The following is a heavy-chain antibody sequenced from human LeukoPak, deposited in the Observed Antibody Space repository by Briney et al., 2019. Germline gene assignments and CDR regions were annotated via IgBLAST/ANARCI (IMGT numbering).Heavy chain of an antibody. CDR1: GGSISSYY. V-gene: IGHV4-59*08. CDR2: NYYSGST. J-gene: IGHJ5*02. D-gene: IGHD3-22*01. CDR3: ASIYYYDSAPFDP. Sequence: SETLSLTCTVTGGSISSYYWSWIRQPPGKGLEWIGYNYYSGSTNYNPSLKSRVTISVDTSKNQFSLKMSSVTAADTAVYYCASIYYYDSAPFDPWGQGTLVTVSS.